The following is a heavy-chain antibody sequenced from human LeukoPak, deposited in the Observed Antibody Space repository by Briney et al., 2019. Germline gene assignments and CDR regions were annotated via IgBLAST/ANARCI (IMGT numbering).Heavy chain of an antibody. J-gene: IGHJ5*02. D-gene: IGHD3-10*01. CDR1: GGTFSSYA. Sequence: EASVKVSCKASGGTFSSYAISWVRQAPGQGLEWMGGIIPIFGTASYAQKFQGRVTITADKSTSTAYMELSSLRSEDTAVYYCARDHSYYGSGSSPRFDPWGQGTLVTVSS. CDR2: IIPIFGTA. V-gene: IGHV1-69*06. CDR3: ARDHSYYGSGSSPRFDP.